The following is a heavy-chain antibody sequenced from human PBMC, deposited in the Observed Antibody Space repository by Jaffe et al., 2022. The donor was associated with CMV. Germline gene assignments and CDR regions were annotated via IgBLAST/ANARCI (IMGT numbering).Heavy chain of an antibody. CDR1: GFIFSDYA. CDR2: IRSRGYGGTT. D-gene: IGHD4-17*01. V-gene: IGHV3-49*04. Sequence: EVKLVESGGGLTQPGRSLTLACTASGFIFSDYAMTWVRQAPGKGLEWLGFIRSRGYGGTTEYAASVEDRFIISRDDSKNTAYLQLNSLKIEDTAVYFCSRGGHDYGDYSAFDFWGQGTMVTVSS. J-gene: IGHJ3*01. CDR3: SRGGHDYGDYSAFDF.